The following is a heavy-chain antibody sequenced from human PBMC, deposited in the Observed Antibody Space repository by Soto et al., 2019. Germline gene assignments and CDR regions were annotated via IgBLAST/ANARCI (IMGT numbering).Heavy chain of an antibody. V-gene: IGHV1-18*04. Sequence: QVHLVQSGTEVKEPGASVKVSCKASASTFTGYTINWVRQAPGQGLEWMGWISTFNGNTKYSGNFEGRVTMTTNTSTTTAYMAMPRLTFDDRAVYFCSMGTVTSGRWFGPWGQGTLVSVSS. D-gene: IGHD4-17*01. CDR3: SMGTVTSGRWFGP. CDR1: ASTFTGYT. CDR2: ISTFNGNT. J-gene: IGHJ5*02.